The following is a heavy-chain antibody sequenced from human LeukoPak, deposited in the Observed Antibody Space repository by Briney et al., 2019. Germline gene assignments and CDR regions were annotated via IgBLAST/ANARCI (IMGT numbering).Heavy chain of an antibody. D-gene: IGHD6-19*01. CDR3: ARWSIAVAGGRNRFDP. CDR1: GGAFSSYA. Sequence: SVKVSCKASGGAFSSYAISWVRQAPGQGLEWMGGIIPIFGTANYAQKFQGRVTITADESTSTAYMELSSLRSEDTAVYYCARWSIAVAGGRNRFDPGGQGTLVTVSS. V-gene: IGHV1-69*13. J-gene: IGHJ5*02. CDR2: IIPIFGTA.